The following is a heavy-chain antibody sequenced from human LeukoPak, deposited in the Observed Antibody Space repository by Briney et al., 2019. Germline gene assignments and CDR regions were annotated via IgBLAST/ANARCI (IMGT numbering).Heavy chain of an antibody. J-gene: IGHJ4*02. CDR2: IYYSGST. CDR1: GGSIGSYY. V-gene: IGHV4-59*08. D-gene: IGHD2-8*02. CDR3: ARHRAGGLRYFDY. Sequence: SETLSLTCTVSGGSIGSYYWSWIRQPPGKGLEWIGFIYYSGSTDYNPSLKSRVTVSVDTSKNQFSLKLSSLTAADTAVYYCARHRAGGLRYFDYWGQGTLVTVSS.